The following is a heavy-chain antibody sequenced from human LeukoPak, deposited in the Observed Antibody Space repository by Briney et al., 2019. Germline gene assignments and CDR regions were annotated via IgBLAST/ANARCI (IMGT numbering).Heavy chain of an antibody. D-gene: IGHD1-7*01. CDR3: TRELVAGTFDH. CDR1: EFNVNDYY. J-gene: IGHJ4*02. CDR2: IGGSDSIV. Sequence: GGSLRLSCGASEFNVNDYYMSWVRQAPGKGLEWISDIGGSDSIVAYAGSVEGRFTISRDIAKNSLFLQMNSLRADDTAVYYCTRELVAGTFDHWGQGILVTVSS. V-gene: IGHV3-11*01.